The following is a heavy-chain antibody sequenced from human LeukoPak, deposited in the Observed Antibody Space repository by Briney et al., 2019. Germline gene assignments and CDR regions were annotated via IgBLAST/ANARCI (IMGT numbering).Heavy chain of an antibody. D-gene: IGHD3-3*01. CDR2: INHSGST. J-gene: IGHJ6*03. CDR3: ARGGDFWSDYYYMDV. CDR1: GGSFGGYY. Sequence: SETLSLTCAVYGGSFGGYYWSWIRQPPGKGLEWIGEINHSGSTNYNPSLKSRVTISVDTSKNQFSLKLSSVTAADTAVYYCARGGDFWSDYYYMDVWGKGTTVTVSS. V-gene: IGHV4-34*01.